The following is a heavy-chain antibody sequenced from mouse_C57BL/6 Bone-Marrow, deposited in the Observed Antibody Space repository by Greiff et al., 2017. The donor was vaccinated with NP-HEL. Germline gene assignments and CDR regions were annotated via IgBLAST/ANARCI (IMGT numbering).Heavy chain of an antibody. CDR3: ARGYYGSSYVANWYFDV. V-gene: IGHV1-19*01. Sequence: EVKLQESGPVLVKPGASVKMSCKASGYTFTDYYMNWVKQSHGKSLEWIGVINPYNGGTSYNQKFKGKATLTVDKSSSTAYMELNSLTSEDSAVYYCARGYYGSSYVANWYFDVWGTGTTVTVSS. D-gene: IGHD1-1*01. J-gene: IGHJ1*03. CDR2: INPYNGGT. CDR1: GYTFTDYY.